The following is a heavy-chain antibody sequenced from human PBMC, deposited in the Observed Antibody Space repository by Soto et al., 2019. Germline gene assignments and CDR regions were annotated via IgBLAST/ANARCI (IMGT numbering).Heavy chain of an antibody. D-gene: IGHD2-2*01. CDR3: ARGPRGGVLVPAAMPDYYYGMDV. CDR1: GGTFSSYA. J-gene: IGHJ6*02. CDR2: IIPIFGTA. V-gene: IGHV1-69*13. Sequence: ASVKVSCKASGGTFSSYAISWVRQAPGQGLEWMGGIIPIFGTANYAQKFQGRVTITADESTSTAYMELSSLRSEDTAVYYCARGPRGGVLVPAAMPDYYYGMDVWGQGTTVTVSS.